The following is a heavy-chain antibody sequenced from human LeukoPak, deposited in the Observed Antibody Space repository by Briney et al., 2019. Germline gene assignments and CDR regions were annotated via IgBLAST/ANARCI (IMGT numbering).Heavy chain of an antibody. CDR3: ARHVPSALRVVVVTSDWYFDL. CDR1: GGSITNNHYY. V-gene: IGHV4-39*01. D-gene: IGHD2-21*02. CDR2: IFHRGST. Sequence: SETLSLTCTASGGSITNNHYYWGWIRQPPGKGLEWIGTIFHRGSTYYNPSLESRVTISVDTSKNQFSLNLRSVTAADTALYYCARHVPSALRVVVVTSDWYFDLWGRGTLVTVSS. J-gene: IGHJ2*01.